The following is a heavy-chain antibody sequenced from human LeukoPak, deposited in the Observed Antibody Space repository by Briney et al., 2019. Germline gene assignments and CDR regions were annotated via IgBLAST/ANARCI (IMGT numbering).Heavy chain of an antibody. J-gene: IGHJ3*02. V-gene: IGHV1-2*02. Sequence: GASVKVSCKASGYTFTGYYMHWVRQAPGQGLEWMGWINPNSGGTNYAQKFQGRVTMTRDTSISTAYMELSRLRSDDTAVYYCAKVRVGATSDAFDIWGQGTMVTVSS. CDR2: INPNSGGT. CDR1: GYTFTGYY. CDR3: AKVRVGATSDAFDI. D-gene: IGHD1-26*01.